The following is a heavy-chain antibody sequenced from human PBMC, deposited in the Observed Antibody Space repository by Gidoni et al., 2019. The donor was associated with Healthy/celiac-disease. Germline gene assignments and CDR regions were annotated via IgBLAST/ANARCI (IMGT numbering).Heavy chain of an antibody. CDR2: ISYDGSNK. CDR3: ATDPPARYGSWGDVDY. V-gene: IGHV3-30-3*01. Sequence: QVQLVESGGGVVQPGRSLRLSCAASGFTFSRYAMHWVGQAPGKGLEWVAVISYDGSNKYYADSVKGRFTISRDNSKNTLYLQMNSLRAEDTAVYYCATDPPARYGSWGDVDYWGQGTLVTVSS. CDR1: GFTFSRYA. D-gene: IGHD5-18*01. J-gene: IGHJ4*02.